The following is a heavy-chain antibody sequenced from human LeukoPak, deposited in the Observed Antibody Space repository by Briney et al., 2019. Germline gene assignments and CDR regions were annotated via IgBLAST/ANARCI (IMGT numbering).Heavy chain of an antibody. CDR2: IKPDGSEI. Sequence: GGSLRLSCAASGLTFSGYWMDGVRQAPGKGLEWVANIKPDGSEIYYVDSVKGRFTISRDNAKNSLYLQMNSLRVEDTAVYYSTRSLDYWGQGTLVTVSS. CDR3: TRSLDY. J-gene: IGHJ4*02. V-gene: IGHV3-7*02. D-gene: IGHD2-15*01. CDR1: GLTFSGYW.